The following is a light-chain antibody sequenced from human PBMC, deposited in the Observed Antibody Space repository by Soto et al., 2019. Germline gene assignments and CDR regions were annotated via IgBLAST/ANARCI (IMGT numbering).Light chain of an antibody. CDR1: QSVSSN. CDR2: GAS. CDR3: HQRQSWPRT. Sequence: ERVMTQSPATLSVSPGERATLSGRASQSVSSNLAWYQQKPGQAPRLLIYGASTRATGIPARFSGSGSGTESTLTISDVEPEDFAVYYCHQRQSWPRTFGQGTKVDFK. J-gene: IGKJ1*01. V-gene: IGKV3-15*01.